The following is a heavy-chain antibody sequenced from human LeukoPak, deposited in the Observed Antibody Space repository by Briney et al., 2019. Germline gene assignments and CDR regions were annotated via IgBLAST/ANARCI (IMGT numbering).Heavy chain of an antibody. CDR3: AKVYYDSSGYYPLDALDI. Sequence: GGSLRLSCAASGFTFSSYGMSWVRQAPGKGLEWVSAISGSGGSTYYADSVKGRFTISRDNSKNTLYLQMNSLRAEDTAVYYCAKVYYDSSGYYPLDALDIWGQGTMVTVSS. CDR1: GFTFSSYG. D-gene: IGHD3-22*01. J-gene: IGHJ3*02. CDR2: ISGSGGST. V-gene: IGHV3-23*01.